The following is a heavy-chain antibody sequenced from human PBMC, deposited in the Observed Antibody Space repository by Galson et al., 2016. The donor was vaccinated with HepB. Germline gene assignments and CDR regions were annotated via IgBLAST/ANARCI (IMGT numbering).Heavy chain of an antibody. J-gene: IGHJ4*02. Sequence: SVKVSCKASGGTSSSYAITWVRQAPGQGLEWMGGIIPIFGTAKYAQKFQGRVTMTTDTSTSTVYMELRSLRYDNTAVYFCARVGPLGSYDYWGQGTLVTVSS. CDR1: GGTSSSYA. D-gene: IGHD7-27*01. V-gene: IGHV1-69*05. CDR3: ARVGPLGSYDY. CDR2: IIPIFGTA.